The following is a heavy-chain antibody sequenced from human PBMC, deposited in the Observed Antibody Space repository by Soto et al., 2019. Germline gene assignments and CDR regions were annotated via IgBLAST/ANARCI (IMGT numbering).Heavy chain of an antibody. CDR3: ANGRYYYDSSGYYHDAFDI. J-gene: IGHJ3*02. V-gene: IGHV3-23*01. CDR1: GFTFSSYA. CDR2: ISGSGGST. Sequence: GGSLRLSCAASGFTFSSYAMSWVRQAPGKGLEWVSAISGSGGSTYYADSVKGRFTISRDNSKNTLYLQMNSLRAEDTAVYYCANGRYYYDSSGYYHDAFDIWGQGTMVTVSS. D-gene: IGHD3-22*01.